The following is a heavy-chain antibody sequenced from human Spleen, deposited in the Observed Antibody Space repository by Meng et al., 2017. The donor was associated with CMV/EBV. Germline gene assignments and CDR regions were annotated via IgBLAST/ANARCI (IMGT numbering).Heavy chain of an antibody. Sequence: GESLKISCAAFRFTFSNYWMHWVRQAPGRGLEWVANIKQDGNEKYYVDSVKGRFTISRDNAKNSLYLQMNSLRAEDTAVYYCARELNYDFWSGYGTYNYYYAMDVWGQGTTVTVSS. CDR2: IKQDGNEK. CDR1: RFTFSNYW. D-gene: IGHD3-3*01. J-gene: IGHJ6*02. V-gene: IGHV3-7*01. CDR3: ARELNYDFWSGYGTYNYYYAMDV.